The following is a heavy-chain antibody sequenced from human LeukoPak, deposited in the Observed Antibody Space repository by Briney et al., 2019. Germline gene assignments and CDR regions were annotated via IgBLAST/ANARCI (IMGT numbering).Heavy chain of an antibody. D-gene: IGHD4-23*01. CDR3: AKDQSVESPLYYFDY. J-gene: IGHJ4*02. Sequence: GGSLRLSCAASGFTFSSYAMSWVRQAPGKGLEWVSAISGSGGSTYYADSVKGRFTISRDNSKNTLYLQMDSLRAEDTAVYYCAKDQSVESPLYYFDYWGQGTLVTVSS. CDR2: ISGSGGST. V-gene: IGHV3-23*01. CDR1: GFTFSSYA.